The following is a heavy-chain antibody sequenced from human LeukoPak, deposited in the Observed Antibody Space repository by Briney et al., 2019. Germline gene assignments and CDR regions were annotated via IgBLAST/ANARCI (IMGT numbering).Heavy chain of an antibody. CDR2: ISETGGDT. D-gene: IGHD4-17*01. Sequence: GGSRRLSCAASGFSFSSYVMSWVRQAPGKGLEWVSSISETGGDTYYADSVKGRFTISRDNAKNSLYLQMNSLRAEDTAVYYCARDYYGDYIFDYWGQGTLVTVSS. J-gene: IGHJ4*02. CDR1: GFSFSSYV. CDR3: ARDYYGDYIFDY. V-gene: IGHV3-21*01.